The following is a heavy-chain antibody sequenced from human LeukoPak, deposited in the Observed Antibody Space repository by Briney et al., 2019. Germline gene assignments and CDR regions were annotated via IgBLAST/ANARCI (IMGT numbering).Heavy chain of an antibody. CDR3: ANYYYGSGSEIDY. V-gene: IGHV3-66*01. CDR1: GFTFSSNY. J-gene: IGHJ4*02. CDR2: IYSGGTT. Sequence: GGSLRLSCATSGFTFSSNYMSWVRQAPGKGLEWVSVIYSGGTTYYADSVKGKFAISRDNSKNTLYLQMNSLRAEDTAVYYCANYYYGSGSEIDYWGQGTLVTVSS. D-gene: IGHD3-10*01.